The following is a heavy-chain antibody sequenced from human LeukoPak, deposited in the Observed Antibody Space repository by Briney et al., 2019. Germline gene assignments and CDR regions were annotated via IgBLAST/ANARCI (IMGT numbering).Heavy chain of an antibody. V-gene: IGHV1-24*01. J-gene: IGHJ5*02. D-gene: IGHD5-18*01. Sequence: ASVKVSCKVSGYTLTELSMHWVRQAPGKGLGWLGGFDPEDGETIYAQKFQGRVTMTEDTSTDTAYMELSSLRSEDTAVYYCATDGRGYSYGYVVHWGQGTLVTVSS. CDR1: GYTLTELS. CDR3: ATDGRGYSYGYVVH. CDR2: FDPEDGET.